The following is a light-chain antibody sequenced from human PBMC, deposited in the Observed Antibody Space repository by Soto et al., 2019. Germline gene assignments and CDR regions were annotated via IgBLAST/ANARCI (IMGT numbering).Light chain of an antibody. CDR3: QKYDNAPRT. CDR1: QDISTY. J-gene: IGKJ4*02. V-gene: IGKV1-27*01. CDR2: TAS. Sequence: DIQMTQAPSSLSASVGDRVTITCRARQDISTYLAWYQQKPGKVPKLLISTASTLQSGVPPRFSGSGSGTDFTLTISSLQPEDVATYYCQKYDNAPRTFGGGTKVEIK.